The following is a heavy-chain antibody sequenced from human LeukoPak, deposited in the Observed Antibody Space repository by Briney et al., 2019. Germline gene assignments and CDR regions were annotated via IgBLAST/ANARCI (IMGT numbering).Heavy chain of an antibody. CDR3: ASGGLEPVDC. CDR1: GFSFSTYW. CDR2: INTDGSTA. J-gene: IGHJ4*02. D-gene: IGHD1-1*01. V-gene: IGHV3-74*01. Sequence: PGGSLRLSCAASGFSFSTYWMHWVRQAPGKGPVWVARINTDGSTATYADSVKGRRTISKENAKNKLYLQMRSLKADDTDVSDCASGGLEPVDCWGQGTLVTVSS.